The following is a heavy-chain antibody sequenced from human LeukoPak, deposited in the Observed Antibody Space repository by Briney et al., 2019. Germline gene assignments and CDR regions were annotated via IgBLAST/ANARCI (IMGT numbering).Heavy chain of an antibody. CDR2: IIPILGIA. CDR3: ASGGTLYFQH. D-gene: IGHD3-3*01. Sequence: ASVTVSFKSSGGTFSSYAISWVRQAPGQGLEWMGRIIPILGIANYAQKFQGRVTITADKSTSTAYMELCSLRSEDTAVYYCASGGTLYFQHWGQGTLVTVSS. J-gene: IGHJ1*01. CDR1: GGTFSSYA. V-gene: IGHV1-69*04.